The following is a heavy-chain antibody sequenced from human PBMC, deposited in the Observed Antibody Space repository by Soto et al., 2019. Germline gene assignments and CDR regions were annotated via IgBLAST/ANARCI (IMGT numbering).Heavy chain of an antibody. D-gene: IGHD3-16*01. CDR1: GFTFSTYA. CDR2: ISNSGGSR. V-gene: IGHV3-23*01. J-gene: IGHJ4*02. CDR3: AKDHWGSY. Sequence: GGSRRLSCAASGFTFSTYAMSWVRQAPGKGLEWASAISNSGGSRYYADSVRGRFTISRDNSKSTLFLLMNSLRAEDTAVYFCAKDHWGSYSGQGTLVTVSS.